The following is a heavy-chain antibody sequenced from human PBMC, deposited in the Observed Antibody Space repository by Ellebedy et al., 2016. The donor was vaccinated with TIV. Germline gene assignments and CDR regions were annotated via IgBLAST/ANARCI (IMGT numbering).Heavy chain of an antibody. CDR1: GYTFTSYG. Sequence: AASVKVSCKASGYTFTSYGISWVRQAPGQRLEWMGWVYPGNGDTRYSQKFQDRITFSWDTSASTAYMELSSLRSEDTAVYYCARDPMNGWAPIDHWGQGTLVTVSS. CDR2: VYPGNGDT. D-gene: IGHD6-19*01. V-gene: IGHV1-3*01. J-gene: IGHJ4*02. CDR3: ARDPMNGWAPIDH.